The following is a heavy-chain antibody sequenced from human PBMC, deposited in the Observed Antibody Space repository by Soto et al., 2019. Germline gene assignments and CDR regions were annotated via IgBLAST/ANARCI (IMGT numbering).Heavy chain of an antibody. Sequence: PSQTLSLTCTLSAGSASSGSYYWSWIRQPPGKGLEWIGYIYYSGGPNYIASLNGGVTIAVDTSKNLFSPKLSSVSAAPTPVYSCARTHYGDCTTWFDPWSEGTVVT. CDR2: IYYSGGP. J-gene: IGHJ5*02. CDR3: ARTHYGDCTTWFDP. D-gene: IGHD4-17*01. CDR1: AGSASSGSYY. V-gene: IGHV4-61*01.